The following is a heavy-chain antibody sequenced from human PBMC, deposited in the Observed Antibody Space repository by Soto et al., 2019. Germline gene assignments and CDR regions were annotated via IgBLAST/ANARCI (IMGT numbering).Heavy chain of an antibody. J-gene: IGHJ4*02. V-gene: IGHV4-39*01. CDR1: GGSLTTNSHY. CDR2: VYYLGST. Sequence: PSETLSLTCTVSGGSLTTNSHYWGWLRQSPGKGLEWIASVYYLGSTFYNPSLKSRVTISVDTSKNQFSLRLNSVTAADTAVYYCARNQVPAYYFDFWGQGTLVTVS. CDR3: ARNQVPAYYFDF. D-gene: IGHD2-2*01.